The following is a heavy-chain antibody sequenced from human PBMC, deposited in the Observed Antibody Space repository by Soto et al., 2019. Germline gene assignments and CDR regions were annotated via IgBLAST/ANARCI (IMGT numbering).Heavy chain of an antibody. D-gene: IGHD3-10*01. CDR1: GYSFTSYW. CDR3: ARLGFGDHGSWYYGMDV. CDR2: IYPGDSDT. V-gene: IGHV5-51*01. Sequence: GESLKISCKGSGYSFTSYWIGWVRQVPGKGLEWMGIIYPGDSDTRYSPSFQGQVTISADKSISTAYLQWSSLKASDTAMYYCARLGFGDHGSWYYGMDVWGQGTTVTVSS. J-gene: IGHJ6*02.